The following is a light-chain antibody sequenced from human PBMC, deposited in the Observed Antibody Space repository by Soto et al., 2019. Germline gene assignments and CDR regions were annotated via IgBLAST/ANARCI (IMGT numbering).Light chain of an antibody. CDR3: QKYNSAPYT. J-gene: IGKJ2*01. CDR2: AAS. Sequence: DIQMTQSPSSLSASVGDRVTITCRASQGISNYLAWYQQKPGKVPKLLIYAASTLQSGVPSRFSGSGSGTDFALTISSLQPEDVASYYCQKYNSAPYTFGQRTKLEIK. CDR1: QGISNY. V-gene: IGKV1-27*01.